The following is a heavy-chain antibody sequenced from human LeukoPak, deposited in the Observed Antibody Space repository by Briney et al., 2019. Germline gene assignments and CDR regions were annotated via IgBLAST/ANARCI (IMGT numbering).Heavy chain of an antibody. V-gene: IGHV3-74*01. D-gene: IGHD6-19*01. J-gene: IGHJ3*02. CDR2: INSDGSST. CDR3: AKGTWLYAFDI. CDR1: GFTFSSYW. Sequence: GGSLRLSCAASGFTFSSYWMHWVRQAPGKGLVWVSRINSDGSSTSYADSVKGRFTISRDNSKNTLSLQMNSLRAEDTAVYYCAKGTWLYAFDIWGQGTMVTVSS.